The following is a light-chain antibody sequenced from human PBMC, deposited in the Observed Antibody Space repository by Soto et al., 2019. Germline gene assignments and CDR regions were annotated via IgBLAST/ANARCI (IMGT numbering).Light chain of an antibody. V-gene: IGLV2-11*01. Sequence: QSALTQPRSVSGSPGQSVSSSCTGTSSDVGGYTYVSWYQQHPGKAPKVMIYAVTKRPSGVPDRFSGSKSGNTAALAISGLQSEEEADYYCCSYAGRYTYVVGTGTKVTVL. CDR3: CSYAGRYTYV. CDR2: AVT. CDR1: SSDVGGYTY. J-gene: IGLJ1*01.